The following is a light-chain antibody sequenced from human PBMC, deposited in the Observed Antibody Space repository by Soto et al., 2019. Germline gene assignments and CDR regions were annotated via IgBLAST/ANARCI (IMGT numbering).Light chain of an antibody. CDR1: QNIDRW. CDR2: GAS. J-gene: IGKJ1*01. V-gene: IGKV1-5*03. CDR3: QHYNSYPWT. Sequence: DIQMTQSPSTLSASVGDRVTITCRASQNIDRWLAWYQQKPGKAPNLLIYGASSLESGVPSRFSGSGSGTEFTLTISSLRPDDLATYYCQHYNSYPWTFGQGTKVEIQ.